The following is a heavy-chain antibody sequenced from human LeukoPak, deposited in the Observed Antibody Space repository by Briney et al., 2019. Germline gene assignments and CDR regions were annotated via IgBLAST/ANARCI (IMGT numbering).Heavy chain of an antibody. J-gene: IGHJ4*02. CDR2: ISWNSGSI. CDR3: AKDTYYDFSGVDY. V-gene: IGHV3-9*01. D-gene: IGHD3-3*01. Sequence: PGGSLRLSCAASGFTFYDYAMHWVRQAPGKGLEWVSGISWNSGSIGYADSVKGRFTISRDNAKNSLYLQMNSLRAEDTALYYCAKDTYYDFSGVDYWGQGTLVTVSS. CDR1: GFTFYDYA.